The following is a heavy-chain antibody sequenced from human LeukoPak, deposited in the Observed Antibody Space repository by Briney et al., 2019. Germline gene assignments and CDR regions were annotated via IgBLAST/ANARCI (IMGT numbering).Heavy chain of an antibody. J-gene: IGHJ5*02. D-gene: IGHD6-13*01. CDR1: GYTFTGYY. CDR2: INPNSGGT. V-gene: IGHV1-2*02. CDR3: ARDRKAAAGTGWFDP. Sequence: GASVKVSCKASGYTFTGYYMHWVRQAPGQGLEWMGWINPNSGGTNYAQKFQGRVTMTRDTSISTAYMELSRLRSDDTAVYYCARDRKAAAGTGWFDPWGQGTLVTVSS.